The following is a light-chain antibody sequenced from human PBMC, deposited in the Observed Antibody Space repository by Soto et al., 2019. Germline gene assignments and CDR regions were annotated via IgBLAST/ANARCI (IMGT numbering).Light chain of an antibody. CDR3: QQYGSSPFT. CDR1: QSVTSSY. CDR2: GAS. V-gene: IGKV3-20*01. Sequence: EIVLTQSPGTLSLSPGERLTLSCRASQSVTSSYLAWYQHKPGQAPRLLIYGASTKATGTPDRFSGSGSGTDFTLTISRLEPEDFAVYYCQQYGSSPFTFGGGTKVEIK. J-gene: IGKJ4*01.